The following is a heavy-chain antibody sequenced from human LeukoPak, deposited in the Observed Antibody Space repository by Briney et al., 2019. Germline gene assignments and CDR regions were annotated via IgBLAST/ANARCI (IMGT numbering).Heavy chain of an antibody. CDR2: INPNSGGT. J-gene: IGHJ4*02. CDR1: GYTFTGYY. CDR3: ARLLKSMALNTDY. D-gene: IGHD2-21*01. V-gene: IGHV1-2*02. Sequence: ASVKVSCKASGYTFTGYYMHWVRQAPGQGLEWMGWINPNSGGTNYAQKFQGRVTMTRDTSISTAYMELSRLGSDDTAVYYCARLLKSMALNTDYLGQGTLVTVCS.